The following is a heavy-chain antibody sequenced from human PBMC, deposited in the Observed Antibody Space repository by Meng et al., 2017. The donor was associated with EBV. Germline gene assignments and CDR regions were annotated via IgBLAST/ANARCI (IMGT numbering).Heavy chain of an antibody. V-gene: IGHV1-2*06. CDR2: INPNSGGT. CDR1: GYTFTGYY. D-gene: IGHD6-19*01. J-gene: IGHJ4*02. CDR3: ARVGIAVAGTGDY. Sequence: QGQVGQSGAEVKKPGASVKVSCKASGYTFTGYYMHWVRQAPGQGLEWMGRINPNSGGTNYAQKFQGRVTMTRDTSISTAYMELSRLRSDDTAVYYCARVGIAVAGTGDYWGQGTLVTVSS.